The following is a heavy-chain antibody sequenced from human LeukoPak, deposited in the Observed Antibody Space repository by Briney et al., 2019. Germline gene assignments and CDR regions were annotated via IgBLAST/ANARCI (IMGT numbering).Heavy chain of an antibody. CDR1: GFTFSNYA. J-gene: IGHJ6*03. V-gene: IGHV3-69-1*01. D-gene: IGHD2-2*01. CDR2: ITSGGTT. Sequence: PGGSLRLSCAASGFTFSNYAMSWVRQAPGKGLEWVSTITSGGTTYYADSVKGRFTISRDNAKNSLYLQMNSLRAEDTAVYYCAREGLTVGYCSSTSCEPHYYYYMDVWGKGTTVTVSS. CDR3: AREGLTVGYCSSTSCEPHYYYYMDV.